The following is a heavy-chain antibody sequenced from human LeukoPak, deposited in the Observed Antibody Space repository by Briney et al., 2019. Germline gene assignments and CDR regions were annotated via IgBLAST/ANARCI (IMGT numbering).Heavy chain of an antibody. CDR3: ARDSRDGRDAFDI. D-gene: IGHD1-14*01. J-gene: IGHJ3*02. Sequence: ASVKVSCKASGYTFTSYGISWVRQAPGQGLEWMGWISAYNGNTNYAQKLQGRVTMTTDTSTRTAYMKLRSLRSDDTAVYYCARDSRDGRDAFDIWGQGTMVTVSS. CDR1: GYTFTSYG. V-gene: IGHV1-18*01. CDR2: ISAYNGNT.